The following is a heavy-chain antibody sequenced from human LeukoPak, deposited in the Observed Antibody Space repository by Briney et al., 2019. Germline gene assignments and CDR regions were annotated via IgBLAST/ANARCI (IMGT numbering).Heavy chain of an antibody. Sequence: GGSLRLSCAASGFTFSSYSMSWVRQAPGKGLEWVSSISSSSYIYYADSVKGRFTISRDNAKNSLYLQMNSLRAEDTAVYYCARDLDSSGYYEVDYWGQGTLVTVSS. D-gene: IGHD3-22*01. CDR3: ARDLDSSGYYEVDY. V-gene: IGHV3-21*01. CDR2: ISSSSYI. J-gene: IGHJ4*02. CDR1: GFTFSSYS.